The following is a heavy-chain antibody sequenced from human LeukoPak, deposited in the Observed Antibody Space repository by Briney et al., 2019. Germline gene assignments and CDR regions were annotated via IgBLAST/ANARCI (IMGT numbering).Heavy chain of an antibody. V-gene: IGHV3-23*01. Sequence: PGGSLRLSCAASGFTLSNYAMSWVRQAPGKGLQWVSGISSSGGSTYQVDSVKGRFTISRDNSKNTLYLQMNSLRAEDTAVYYCAKLRIRYSNVCDFDYWGQGTLVTVSS. CDR2: ISSSGGST. CDR3: AKLRIRYSNVCDFDY. J-gene: IGHJ4*02. D-gene: IGHD5-18*01. CDR1: GFTLSNYA.